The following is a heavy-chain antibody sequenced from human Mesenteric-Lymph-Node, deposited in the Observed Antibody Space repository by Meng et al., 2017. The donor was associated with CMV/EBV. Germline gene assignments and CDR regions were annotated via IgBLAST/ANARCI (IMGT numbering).Heavy chain of an antibody. D-gene: IGHD2-15*01. J-gene: IGHJ5*02. CDR1: GFTFSSYN. Sequence: GGSLRLSCAASGFTFSSYNMNWVRQAPGKGLEWVSSISVSSTHIYYADSVMGRFTISRDNAKNSLYLQMSSLRVEDTAVYYCARDRSQKYCSGDSCYYTWGQGTLVTVSS. CDR3: ARDRSQKYCSGDSCYYT. CDR2: ISVSSTHI. V-gene: IGHV3-21*01.